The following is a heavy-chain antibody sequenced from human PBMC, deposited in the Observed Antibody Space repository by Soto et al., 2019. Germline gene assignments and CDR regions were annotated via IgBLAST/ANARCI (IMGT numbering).Heavy chain of an antibody. V-gene: IGHV1-18*01. J-gene: IGHJ4*02. Sequence: QVHLLQSGAELQKPGASVKVSCKTSDYPFNDFGITWVRQAPGLGLEWLGWIYSKAGKMNFAPKFQNRVIMTTDTSTSTAFMELTSLTFDDSAIHFCARDIAFDIDYWGQGTLVTVS. CDR3: ARDIAFDIDY. CDR2: IYSKAGKM. D-gene: IGHD2-15*01. CDR1: DYPFNDFG.